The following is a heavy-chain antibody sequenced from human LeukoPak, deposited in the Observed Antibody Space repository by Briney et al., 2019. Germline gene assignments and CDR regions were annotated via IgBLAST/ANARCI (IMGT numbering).Heavy chain of an antibody. J-gene: IGHJ4*02. Sequence: SVKVSCKASGGTFSSYAISWVRQAPGQGLEWMGGIIPIFGTANYAQKFQGRVTITADKSTSTAYMELSSLRSEDTAVYYCARLSIAVTDSPDYWGQGTLVTVSS. CDR1: GGTFSSYA. D-gene: IGHD6-19*01. CDR3: ARLSIAVTDSPDY. V-gene: IGHV1-69*06. CDR2: IIPIFGTA.